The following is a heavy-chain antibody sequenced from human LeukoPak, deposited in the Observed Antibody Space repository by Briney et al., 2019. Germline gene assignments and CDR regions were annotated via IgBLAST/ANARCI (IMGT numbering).Heavy chain of an antibody. D-gene: IGHD2-2*01. J-gene: IGHJ3*02. Sequence: ASVKVSCKASGYTFTSYDINWVRQATGQGLEWMGWMNPNSGNRGYGQKFQGRVTMTRNTSISTAYMELSSLRSEDTAVYYCASGRGHCSSTSCFVDAFDIWGQGTMVTVSS. V-gene: IGHV1-8*01. CDR2: MNPNSGNR. CDR3: ASGRGHCSSTSCFVDAFDI. CDR1: GYTFTSYD.